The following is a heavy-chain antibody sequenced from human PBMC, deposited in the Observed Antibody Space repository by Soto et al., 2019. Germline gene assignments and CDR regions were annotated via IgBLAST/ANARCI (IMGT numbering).Heavy chain of an antibody. D-gene: IGHD6-6*01. J-gene: IGHJ4*02. Sequence: GGSLRLSCAASRFTFINYDMSWVRQAPGKGLEWVSTITGSGATTYYADSVKGRFTISRDNPKNTLYLQMNSLRVEDTGVYFCSTAASSSSGCWGQGTLVTVSS. CDR2: ITGSGATT. CDR1: RFTFINYD. V-gene: IGHV3-23*01. CDR3: STAASSSSGC.